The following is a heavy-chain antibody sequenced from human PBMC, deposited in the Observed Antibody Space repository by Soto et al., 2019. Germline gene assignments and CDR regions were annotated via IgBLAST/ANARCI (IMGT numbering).Heavy chain of an antibody. D-gene: IGHD3-9*01. CDR2: ISANYGNT. J-gene: IGHJ4*02. CDR1: GGTFSSYA. V-gene: IGHV1-18*01. CDR3: AREDDILTGLLDY. Sequence: GASVKVSCKASGGTFSSYAISWVRQAPGQGLEWMGWISANYGNTNYAQKLQGRVTMTTDTSTSTTFMELRSLRSDVTAVYYCAREDDILTGLLDYWGQGTLVTVSS.